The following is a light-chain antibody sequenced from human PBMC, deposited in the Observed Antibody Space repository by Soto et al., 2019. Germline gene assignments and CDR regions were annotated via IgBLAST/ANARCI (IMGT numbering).Light chain of an antibody. CDR2: SAS. CDR1: QTIGTF. J-gene: IGKJ1*01. CDR3: QLSYITWT. V-gene: IGKV1-39*01. Sequence: DIQLTQSPSSLSASVGDIVTITCRASQTIGTFLNWYQQKPGKAPNLLISSASTLQSGVPSRFIGSGSGTDFALTISSLQSEDLATYYCQLSYITWTFGQGTKVDIK.